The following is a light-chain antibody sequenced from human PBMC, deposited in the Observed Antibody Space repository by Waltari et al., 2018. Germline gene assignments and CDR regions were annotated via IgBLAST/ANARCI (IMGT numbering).Light chain of an antibody. CDR2: WAS. J-gene: IGKJ2*01. V-gene: IGKV4-1*01. CDR3: QQYYSTPYT. Sequence: DIVMTQSPDSLAVSLGERVTINCKSSQNVLYSSNNKNYLAWYQQKPGQSPNLLIYWASTRESGVPDRFSSSGSGTDFTLTISSLQAEDVAVYYCQQYYSTPYTFGQGTKLEIK. CDR1: QNVLYSSNNKNY.